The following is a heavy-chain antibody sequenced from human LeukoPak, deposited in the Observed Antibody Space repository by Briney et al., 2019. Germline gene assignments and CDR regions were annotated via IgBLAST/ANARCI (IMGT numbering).Heavy chain of an antibody. D-gene: IGHD3-10*01. Sequence: PGGSLRLSCAASGFTFSSYSMNWVRQAPGKGLEWVSYISSSSSTIYYADSVKGRFTISRDNSKNMLYLQMNSLRAEDTAVYYCAKDHAEFLPIREIDYWGQGTLVTVSS. V-gene: IGHV3-48*01. CDR3: AKDHAEFLPIREIDY. J-gene: IGHJ4*02. CDR2: ISSSSSTI. CDR1: GFTFSSYS.